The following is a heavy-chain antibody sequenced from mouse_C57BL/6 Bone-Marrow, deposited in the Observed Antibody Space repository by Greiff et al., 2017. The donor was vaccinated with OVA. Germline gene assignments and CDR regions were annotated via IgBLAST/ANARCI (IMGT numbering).Heavy chain of an antibody. CDR1: GYTFTDYY. Sequence: VQLQQSGPVLVKPGASVKMSCKASGYTFTDYYMNWVKQSHGKSLEWIGVINPYNGGTSYNQKFKGKATLTVDKSSSTAYMELNSLKSEDSAVYYCARSNDDRAMDDWGKGTSVTVSS. V-gene: IGHV1-19*01. J-gene: IGHJ4*01. CDR2: INPYNGGT. D-gene: IGHD2-3*01. CDR3: ARSNDDRAMDD.